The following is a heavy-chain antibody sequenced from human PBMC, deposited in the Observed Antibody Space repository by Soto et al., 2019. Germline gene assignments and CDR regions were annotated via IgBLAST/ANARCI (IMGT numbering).Heavy chain of an antibody. CDR3: ARGQVLRFSEYLYYYYYGMDV. V-gene: IGHV1-8*01. J-gene: IGHJ6*02. CDR1: GYTFTSYD. CDR2: MNPNSGNT. Sequence: ASVKVSCKASGYTFTSYDINWVRQATGQGLEWMGWMNPNSGNTGDAQKFQGRVTMTSNTSISTAYMELSSLRSEDTAVYYCARGQVLRFSEYLYYYYYGMDVWVQGTSVTVSS. D-gene: IGHD3-3*01.